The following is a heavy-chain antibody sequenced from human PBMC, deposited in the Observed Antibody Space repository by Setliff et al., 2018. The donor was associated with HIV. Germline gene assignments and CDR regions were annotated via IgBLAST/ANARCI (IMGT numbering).Heavy chain of an antibody. CDR3: ARDAGNYYAFDI. CDR2: INHSGST. Sequence: SETLSLTCAVYGGSFSGYYWNWIRQPPGKGLEWIGEINHSGSTNYSPSLKSRVTISVDTSKNQFSLKLISVTAADTAVYYCARDAGNYYAFDIWGQGTMVTVS. J-gene: IGHJ3*02. CDR1: GGSFSGYY. D-gene: IGHD1-26*01. V-gene: IGHV4-34*01.